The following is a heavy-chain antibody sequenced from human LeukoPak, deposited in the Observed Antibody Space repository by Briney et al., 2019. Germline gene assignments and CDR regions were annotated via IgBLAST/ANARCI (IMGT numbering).Heavy chain of an antibody. J-gene: IGHJ4*02. CDR2: IYYSGST. D-gene: IGHD3-10*01. CDR3: ARLNTYYYGSGSYRYYFDY. V-gene: IGHV4-39*01. CDR1: GGSIRSSSYY. Sequence: SETLSLTCTVSGGSIRSSSYYWGWIRQPPGKGLEWIGSIYYSGSTYYNPPLKSRVTISIDTSKNQFSLKLSSVTAADTAVYYCARLNTYYYGSGSYRYYFDYWGQGTLVTVSS.